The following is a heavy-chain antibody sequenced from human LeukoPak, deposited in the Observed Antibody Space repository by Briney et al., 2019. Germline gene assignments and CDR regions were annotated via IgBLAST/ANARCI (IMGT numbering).Heavy chain of an antibody. CDR3: ARDRGTMVRGVISWNY. V-gene: IGHV3-21*01. Sequence: GGTLRLSCAASGFTFSSYSMNWVRQAPGKGLEWVSSIRGSSSYIYYADSVKGRFTISRDNAKNSLYLQMNSLRAEDTAVYYCARDRGTMVRGVISWNYWGQGTLVTVS. J-gene: IGHJ4*02. CDR1: GFTFSSYS. D-gene: IGHD3-10*01. CDR2: IRGSSSYI.